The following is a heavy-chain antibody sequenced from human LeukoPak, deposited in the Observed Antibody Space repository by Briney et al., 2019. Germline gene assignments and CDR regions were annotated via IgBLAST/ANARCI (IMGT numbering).Heavy chain of an antibody. Sequence: GGSLRLSCAASGFTVSTNYMNWVHQAPGKGLEWVSVVYSGGSTYYADSVKGRFTISRDNSKITLYLQMNSLRAEDTAVYYCATMITSDYDSRVAYFESWGQGTQVTVS. J-gene: IGHJ4*02. CDR3: ATMITSDYDSRVAYFES. CDR1: GFTVSTNY. D-gene: IGHD3-16*01. V-gene: IGHV3-53*01. CDR2: VYSGGST.